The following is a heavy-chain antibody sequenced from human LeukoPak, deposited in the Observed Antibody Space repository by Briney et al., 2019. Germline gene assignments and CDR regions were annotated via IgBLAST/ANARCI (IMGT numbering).Heavy chain of an antibody. J-gene: IGHJ4*02. Sequence: PGGSLRLSCAASGFTFNNYAMNWVRQASGKGLEWVSSICGGGETTYYADSAKGRFTISRDNSQNTLYLQMNSLRAEDTAVYYCARDYADYVGYFFFDYWGQGTLVTVSS. CDR2: ICGGGETT. D-gene: IGHD4-17*01. V-gene: IGHV3-23*01. CDR3: ARDYADYVGYFFFDY. CDR1: GFTFNNYA.